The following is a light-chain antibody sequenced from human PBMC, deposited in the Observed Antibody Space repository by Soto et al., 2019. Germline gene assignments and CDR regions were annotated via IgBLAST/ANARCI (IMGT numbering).Light chain of an antibody. J-gene: IGKJ5*01. Sequence: EIVLTQSPATLSVSPGERATLSCRTSHSVNSHVAWYQQKPGQAPRLLLYGASTRATGIPVRFSGSGFGTEFTLTISSPQSEDFAVYYRQQYKNWPLFGQGTRLEIK. CDR2: GAS. CDR3: QQYKNWPL. CDR1: HSVNSH. V-gene: IGKV3-15*01.